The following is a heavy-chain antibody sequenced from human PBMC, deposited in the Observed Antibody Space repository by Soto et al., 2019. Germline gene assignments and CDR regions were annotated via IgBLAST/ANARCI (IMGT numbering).Heavy chain of an antibody. CDR1: GFSLSTSGVG. CDR2: IYWDDDK. J-gene: IGHJ3*02. D-gene: IGHD6-19*01. V-gene: IGHV2-5*02. Sequence: GSGPTLVNPTQTLTLTCTFSGFSLSTSGVGVGWIRQPPGKALEWLALIYWDDDKRYSPSLKSRLTITKDTSKNQVVLTMTNMDPVDTATYYCAHSGKTSSGWSGGAFDIWGQGTMVTVSS. CDR3: AHSGKTSSGWSGGAFDI.